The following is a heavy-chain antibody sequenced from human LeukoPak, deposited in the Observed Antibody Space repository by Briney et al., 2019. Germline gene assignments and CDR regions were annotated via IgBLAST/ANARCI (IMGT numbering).Heavy chain of an antibody. CDR1: GYSFTNYW. D-gene: IGHD1-7*01. J-gene: IGHJ4*02. CDR3: ARREATTEYFDF. CDR2: IYPGDSDT. Sequence: GESLKISCKGSGYSFTNYWIAWVRQMPGKGLEWMGVIYPGDSDTRYNPSFQGQVTISADRSFGTAYLQSGSLKASDSAMYYCARREATTEYFDFWGQGTLVTVSS. V-gene: IGHV5-51*01.